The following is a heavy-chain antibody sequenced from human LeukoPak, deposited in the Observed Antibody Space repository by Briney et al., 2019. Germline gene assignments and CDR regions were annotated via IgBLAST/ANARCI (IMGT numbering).Heavy chain of an antibody. CDR1: GYTLTRYY. CDR2: MNAESGHT. V-gene: IGHV1-8*01. Sequence: APLKVSFKASGYTLTRYYFDRGGPGPGQRPGWVGWMNAESGHTGYAQNLEGRVSMTRDTSTNTAYMELRSLRSEDTAVYFCARGRERGSSSSFTDYWGQGTLVIVSS. CDR3: ARGRERGSSSSFTDY. D-gene: IGHD6-6*01. J-gene: IGHJ4*02.